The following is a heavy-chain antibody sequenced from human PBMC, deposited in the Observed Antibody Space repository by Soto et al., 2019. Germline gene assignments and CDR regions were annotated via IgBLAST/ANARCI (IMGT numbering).Heavy chain of an antibody. Sequence: GGSLRLSCAVSGFTFSSYAMSWVRQVPGKGLEWVSSISGSGDTTHYADSVRGRFTISRDNSWNTLYLQMNSLRAEDTAVYYCAKAPREPAAYIWFHPWGQGTQVTVSS. V-gene: IGHV3-23*01. CDR1: GFTFSSYA. D-gene: IGHD1-26*01. CDR2: ISGSGDTT. CDR3: AKAPREPAAYIWFHP. J-gene: IGHJ5*02.